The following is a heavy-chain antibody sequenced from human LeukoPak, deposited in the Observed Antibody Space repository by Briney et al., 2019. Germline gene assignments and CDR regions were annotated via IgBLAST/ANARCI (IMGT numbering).Heavy chain of an antibody. V-gene: IGHV4-38-2*02. CDR2: LSHSGST. CDR1: GDSISTYY. D-gene: IGHD1-14*01. J-gene: IGHJ4*02. Sequence: SETLSLTCTVSGDSISTYYWSWIRQPPGKGLEWIGSLSHSGSTYYNPSLKSRVTISVDPSKNQFSLRLSSVTAADTAVYHCARGTITIRNYFDYWGQGTLVTVSS. CDR3: ARGTITIRNYFDY.